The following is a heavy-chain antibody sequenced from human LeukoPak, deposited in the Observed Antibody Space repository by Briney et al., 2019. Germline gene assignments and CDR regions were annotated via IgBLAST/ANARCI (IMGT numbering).Heavy chain of an antibody. CDR1: GGSISSSNW. Sequence: PSGTLSLTCAVSGGSISSSNWWSWVRQPPGKGLEWIGEIYHSGSTNYNPSLKSRVTISVDKSKNQFSLKLSSVTAADTAVCYCALGRFGEFNWFDPWGQGTLVTVSS. CDR3: ALGRFGEFNWFDP. J-gene: IGHJ5*02. CDR2: IYHSGST. D-gene: IGHD3-10*01. V-gene: IGHV4-4*02.